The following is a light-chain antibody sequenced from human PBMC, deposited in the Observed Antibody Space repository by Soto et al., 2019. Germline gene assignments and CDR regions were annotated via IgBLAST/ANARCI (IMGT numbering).Light chain of an antibody. CDR1: SRDVGDYNY. J-gene: IGLJ7*01. CDR3: SSYAGSSSYV. V-gene: IGLV2-8*01. CDR2: EVN. Sequence: QSALTQPPSASGSPGQSVTISGTGTSRDVGDYNYVSWYQQHPGKAPKLMIYEVNKRPSGVPDRFSGSKSGTTASLTVSGLQAEDEDDYYCSSYAGSSSYVFGTGTQLTVL.